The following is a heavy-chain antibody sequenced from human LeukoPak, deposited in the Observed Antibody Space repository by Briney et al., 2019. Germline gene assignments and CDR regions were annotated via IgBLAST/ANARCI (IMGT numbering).Heavy chain of an antibody. CDR1: GFTFSSYA. J-gene: IGHJ5*02. V-gene: IGHV3-30-3*01. Sequence: PGRSLRLSCAASGFTFSSYAMHWVRQAPGKGLEWVAVISYDGSNKYYADSVKGRFTISRDNSKNTLYLQMNSLRAEDTAVYYCAKDVRFDPWGQGTLVTVSS. CDR3: AKDVRFDP. CDR2: ISYDGSNK.